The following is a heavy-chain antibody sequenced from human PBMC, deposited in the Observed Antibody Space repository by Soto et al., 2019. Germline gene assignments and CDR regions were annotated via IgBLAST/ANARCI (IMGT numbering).Heavy chain of an antibody. J-gene: IGHJ4*02. CDR2: ISAGDGNT. CDR3: ARNLIAVAGRQIDY. CDR1: GYIFINYA. V-gene: IGHV1-3*01. D-gene: IGHD6-19*01. Sequence: GASVKVSCKTSGYIFINYAIHWVRQAPGQRLEWLGWISAGDGNTRYSQNFQDRVTIAKDASATTVHMELTSLRSDDTAVYYCARNLIAVAGRQIDYWGQGTLVTVSS.